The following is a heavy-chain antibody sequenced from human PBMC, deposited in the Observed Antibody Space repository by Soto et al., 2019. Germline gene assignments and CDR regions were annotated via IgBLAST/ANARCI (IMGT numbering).Heavy chain of an antibody. V-gene: IGHV1-3*01. CDR2: INVANGDT. CDR1: GYTLTAYP. J-gene: IGHJ4*02. D-gene: IGHD3-10*01. CDR3: ARKDYYGAGVYYFDL. Sequence: QVQLVQSGAEVKKPGASVKVSCKASGYTLTAYPIHRVRQAPGQRLEWMGWINVANGDTGYSQKFQGRVTVTRDTSASTVYMELSSLTSEDTAVYYCARKDYYGAGVYYFDLWGQGTLVTVSS.